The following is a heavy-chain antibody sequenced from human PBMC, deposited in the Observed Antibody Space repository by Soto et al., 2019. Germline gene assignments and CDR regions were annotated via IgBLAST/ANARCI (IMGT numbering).Heavy chain of an antibody. CDR3: ARVGYCSSTSCQNTRVFDY. J-gene: IGHJ4*02. Sequence: GASVKVSCKASGYTFTSYDINWVRQATGQGLEWIGIINPNGGSTNYAQNFKGRLTVTRDTSTATVYMDLSALTSDDTAMYYCARVGYCSSTSCQNTRVFDYWGQGTLVTVSS. D-gene: IGHD2-2*03. CDR1: GYTFTSYD. V-gene: IGHV1-46*01. CDR2: INPNGGST.